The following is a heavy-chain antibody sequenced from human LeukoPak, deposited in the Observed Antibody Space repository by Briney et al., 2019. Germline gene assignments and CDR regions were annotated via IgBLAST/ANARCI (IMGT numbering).Heavy chain of an antibody. Sequence: GGSLRLSCAASGFTFSGYEMNWVRQAPGKGLEWVSAISGSGGSTYYADSVKGRFTISRDNSKNTLYLQMNSLRAEDTAVYYCAKGLQDIVVVVAAHWGQGTLVTVSS. V-gene: IGHV3-23*01. J-gene: IGHJ4*02. CDR3: AKGLQDIVVVVAAH. D-gene: IGHD2-15*01. CDR1: GFTFSGYE. CDR2: ISGSGGST.